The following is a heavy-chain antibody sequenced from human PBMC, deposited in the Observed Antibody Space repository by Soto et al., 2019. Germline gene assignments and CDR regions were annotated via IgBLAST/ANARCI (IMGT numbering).Heavy chain of an antibody. D-gene: IGHD3-10*01. CDR3: ARDPIISGTTNWFDP. V-gene: IGHV3-30-3*01. Sequence: QVQLVESGGGVVQPGRSLRLYCAASGFTFSSYAMHWVRQAPGKGLEWVAVISYDGNDKHYAASVKGRFTISRDNSKNTLHLQMNSLRAEDTAVYYGARDPIISGTTNWFDPWGQGTLVTVSS. CDR2: ISYDGNDK. CDR1: GFTFSSYA. J-gene: IGHJ5*02.